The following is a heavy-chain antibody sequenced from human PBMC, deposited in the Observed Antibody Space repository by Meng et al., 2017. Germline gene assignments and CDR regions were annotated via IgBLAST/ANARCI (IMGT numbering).Heavy chain of an antibody. Sequence: VQFGGSGGVLVKPGGSLRLYCAAFGLTLSDYYMSWIRQAPGKGLEWVSYISSSGSTIYYADSVKRRFTISRDNAKNSLYLQMNSLRAEDTAVYYCERGGAARPPDYWGQGTLVTVSS. CDR2: ISSSGSTI. D-gene: IGHD6-6*01. CDR3: ERGGAARPPDY. J-gene: IGHJ4*02. V-gene: IGHV3-11*01. CDR1: GLTLSDYY.